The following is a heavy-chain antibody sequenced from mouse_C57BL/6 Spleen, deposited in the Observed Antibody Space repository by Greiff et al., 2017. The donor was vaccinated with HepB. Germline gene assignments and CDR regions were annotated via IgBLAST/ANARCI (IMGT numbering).Heavy chain of an antibody. V-gene: IGHV1-15*01. J-gene: IGHJ2*01. D-gene: IGHD2-12*01. CDR1: GYTFTDYE. CDR2: IDPETGGT. Sequence: VKLMESGAELVRPGASVTLSCKASGYTFTDYEMHWVKQTPVHGLEWIGAIDPETGGTAYNQKFKGKAILTADKSSSTAYMELRSLTSEDSAVYYCTRSAYYTHYFDYWGQGTTLTVSS. CDR3: TRSAYYTHYFDY.